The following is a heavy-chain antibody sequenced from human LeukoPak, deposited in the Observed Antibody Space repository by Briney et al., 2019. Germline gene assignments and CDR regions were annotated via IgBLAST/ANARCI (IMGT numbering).Heavy chain of an antibody. CDR2: IKHNGDKL. Sequence: LTGGSLRLSCAASGFTFSSYWMTWVRQAPGKGLEWVANIKHNGDKLNYVDSVEDRFTISRDNAKNSLYLHMTSLRAEDTAVYYCARELRTFDSWGQGTLVTVSS. D-gene: IGHD3-16*01. V-gene: IGHV3-7*01. CDR1: GFTFSSYW. J-gene: IGHJ4*02. CDR3: ARELRTFDS.